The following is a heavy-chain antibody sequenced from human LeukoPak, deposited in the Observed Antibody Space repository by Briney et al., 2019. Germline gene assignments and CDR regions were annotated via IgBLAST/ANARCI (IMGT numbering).Heavy chain of an antibody. V-gene: IGHV3-48*03. CDR2: ISSSGSTI. CDR1: GFTFSSYE. J-gene: IGHJ5*02. Sequence: PGGSLRLSCAASGFTFSSYEMNWVRQAPGKGLEWVSYISSSGSTIYYADSVKGRFTISRDNAKNSLYLQMNSLRAEDTAVYYCARGQTFTEYYDFWSGYWFDPWGQGTLVTVSS. D-gene: IGHD3-3*01. CDR3: ARGQTFTEYYDFWSGYWFDP.